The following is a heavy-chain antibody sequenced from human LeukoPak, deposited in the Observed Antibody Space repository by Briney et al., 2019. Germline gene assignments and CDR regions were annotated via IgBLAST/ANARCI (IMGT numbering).Heavy chain of an antibody. CDR2: ISSSSSYI. J-gene: IGHJ4*02. D-gene: IGHD1-26*01. V-gene: IGHV3-21*01. Sequence: PGGSLRLSCAASGFTFSSYSMNWVRQAPGKGLEWVSSISSSSSYIYYADSVKGRFTISRDNAKNSLYLQMNSLRAEDTAVYYCARDLEEVGYYFDYWGQGTLVTVSS. CDR3: ARDLEEVGYYFDY. CDR1: GFTFSSYS.